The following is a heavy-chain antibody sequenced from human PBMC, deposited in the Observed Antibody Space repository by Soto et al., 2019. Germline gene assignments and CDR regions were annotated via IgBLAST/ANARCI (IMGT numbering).Heavy chain of an antibody. CDR2: IRGDGGQT. CDR1: GFTFTSYG. CDR3: ARDVGLDSDDFFAY. D-gene: IGHD3-9*01. V-gene: IGHV3-23*01. J-gene: IGHJ4*02. Sequence: GGSLRLSCTASGFTFTSYGMGWVRQAPGKGLQWVSTIRGDGGQTHYTDSVKGRFSISRDNYKNTVYLQMDSLRAEDTAMYFCARDVGLDSDDFFAYWGQGTQVTVSS.